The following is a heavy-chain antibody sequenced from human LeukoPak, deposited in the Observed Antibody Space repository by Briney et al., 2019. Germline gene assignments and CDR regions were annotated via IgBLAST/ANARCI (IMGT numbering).Heavy chain of an antibody. J-gene: IGHJ4*02. CDR2: IYYSGST. CDR3: ARGRIVGATNLDY. Sequence: SETLSLTCTVSGGSISSYYWSWIRQPPGKGLEWIGYIYYSGSTKYNPSLKSRATIVVDTSKNQFSLNLRSVTAADTAVYYCARGRIVGATNLDYWGQGTLVTVSS. V-gene: IGHV4-59*01. CDR1: GGSISSYY. D-gene: IGHD1-26*01.